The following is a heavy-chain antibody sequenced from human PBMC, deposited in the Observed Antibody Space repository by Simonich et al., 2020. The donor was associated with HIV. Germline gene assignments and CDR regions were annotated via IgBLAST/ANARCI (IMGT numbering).Heavy chain of an antibody. CDR1: GFSLSTSGVG. CDR2: IHWNDYK. D-gene: IGHD3-22*01. J-gene: IGHJ1*01. CDR3: AHLYDSSGYYYVFFQH. Sequence: ITLRESGPPLVKPTQTLTLTCTFSGFSLSTSGVGGGWLRQPPGKALEWLALIHWNDYKSYSPTLKGRLTITKDTSKNQVVLTMTNIDPVDTATYYCAHLYDSSGYYYVFFQHWGQGTLVTVSS. V-gene: IGHV2-5*01.